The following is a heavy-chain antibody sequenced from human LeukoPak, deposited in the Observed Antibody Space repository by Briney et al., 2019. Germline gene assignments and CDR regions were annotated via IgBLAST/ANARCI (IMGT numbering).Heavy chain of an antibody. CDR2: ISGSGGST. D-gene: IGHD3-3*01. V-gene: IGHV3-23*01. CDR3: ATQIDYDFWSGHYGY. Sequence: TGGSLRLSCAASGFTFSSYAMSWVRQAPGKGLEWVSAISGSGGSTYYADSVKGRFTISRDNSKNTLYLQMNSLRAEDTAVYYCATQIDYDFWSGHYGYWGQGTLVTVSS. CDR1: GFTFSSYA. J-gene: IGHJ4*02.